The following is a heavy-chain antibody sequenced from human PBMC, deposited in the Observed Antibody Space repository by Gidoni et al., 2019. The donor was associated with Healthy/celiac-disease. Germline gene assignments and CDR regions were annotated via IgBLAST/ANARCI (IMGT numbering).Heavy chain of an antibody. CDR2: IYSGVST. CDR1: GFTVGSNY. D-gene: IGHD3-3*01. Sequence: EVQLVESGGGWVQPGGSLRLSCAASGFTVGSNYMSWVRQAPGKGLEWVSVIYSGVSTYYADAVKGRFTISRDNSKNTLYLQLNSLRAEDTAVYYCAREPYYFCSGSYYMDVWGKGTTVTVSS. J-gene: IGHJ6*03. V-gene: IGHV3-66*02. CDR3: AREPYYFCSGSYYMDV.